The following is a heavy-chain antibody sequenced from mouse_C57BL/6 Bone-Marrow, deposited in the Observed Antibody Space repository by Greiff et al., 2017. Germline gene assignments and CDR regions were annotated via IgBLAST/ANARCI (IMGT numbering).Heavy chain of an antibody. CDR1: GYTFTDYE. V-gene: IGHV1-15*01. J-gene: IGHJ1*03. Sequence: SGAELVRPGASVTLSCKASGYTFTDYEMHWVKQTPVPGLEWIGAIDPETGGTAYNQKFKGKAILTADKSSSTAYMELRSLTSEDSAVYYCTREWLLRRYFDVWGTGTTVTVSS. CDR3: TREWLLRRYFDV. CDR2: IDPETGGT. D-gene: IGHD2-3*01.